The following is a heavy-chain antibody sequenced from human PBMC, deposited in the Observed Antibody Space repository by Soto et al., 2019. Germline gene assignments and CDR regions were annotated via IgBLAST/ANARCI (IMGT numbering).Heavy chain of an antibody. V-gene: IGHV3-30*18. CDR2: ISYDGSNK. D-gene: IGHD3-16*02. CDR3: ANTFTFGGVIVNYGMDV. CDR1: GFTFSSYG. Sequence: GGSLRLSCAASGFTFSSYGMHRVRQAPGKGLEWVAVISYDGSNKYYADSVKGRFTISRDNSKNTLYLQMNSLRAEDTAVYYCANTFTFGGVIVNYGMDVWGQGTTVTVSS. J-gene: IGHJ6*02.